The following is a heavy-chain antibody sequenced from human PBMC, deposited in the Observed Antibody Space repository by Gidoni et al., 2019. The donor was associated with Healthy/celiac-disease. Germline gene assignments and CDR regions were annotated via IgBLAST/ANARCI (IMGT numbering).Heavy chain of an antibody. V-gene: IGHV1-69*06. CDR2: IIPIFGTA. D-gene: IGHD3-16*02. CDR1: GGTFSSYA. Sequence: QVQLVQSGAEVKKPGSSVKVSCKASGGTFSSYAISWVRQAPGQGLEWMGGIIPIFGTANYAQKFQGRVTITADKPTSTAYMELSSLRSEDTAVYYCARAPSYDYVWGSYRYTLDYWGQGTLVTVSS. CDR3: ARAPSYDYVWGSYRYTLDY. J-gene: IGHJ4*02.